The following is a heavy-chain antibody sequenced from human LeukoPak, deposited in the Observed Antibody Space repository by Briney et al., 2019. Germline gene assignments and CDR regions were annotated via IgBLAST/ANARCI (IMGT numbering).Heavy chain of an antibody. CDR3: ARDSYYGSGSYEYYFDY. J-gene: IGHJ4*02. CDR2: INHSGST. V-gene: IGHV4-34*01. CDR1: GGSFSGYY. Sequence: SETLSLTCAVYGGSFSGYYWSWIRQPPGKGLEWIGEINHSGSTNYNPSLKSRVTISVDTSKNQFSLKLSSVTAADTAVYYCARDSYYGSGSYEYYFDYWGQGTLVTVSS. D-gene: IGHD3-10*01.